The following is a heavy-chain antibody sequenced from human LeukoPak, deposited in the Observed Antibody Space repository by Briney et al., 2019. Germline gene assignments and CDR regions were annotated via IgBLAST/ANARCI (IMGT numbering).Heavy chain of an antibody. V-gene: IGHV4-4*07. CDR2: IYTSGNT. CDR3: ARGGGGSYYGNGFDI. CDR1: GGSISDNY. J-gene: IGHJ3*02. Sequence: SETLSLTCTVSGGSISDNYWSWIRQPAGKGLEWIGRIYTSGNTYYNPSLKSRVTISLDKSLTQFSLDLTSVTAADTAVYYCARGGGGSYYGNGFDIWGQGTTVTVSS. D-gene: IGHD1-26*01.